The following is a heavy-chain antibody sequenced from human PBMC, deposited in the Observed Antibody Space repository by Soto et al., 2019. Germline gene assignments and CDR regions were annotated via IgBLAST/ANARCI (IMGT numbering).Heavy chain of an antibody. Sequence: QVQLVESGGGVVQPGRSLRLSCAASGFTFSSYAMHWVRQAPGKGLEWVAVISYDGSNKYYADSMKGRFTISRDNSKNTLYLQMNSLRAEDTAVYYCAREIDGEYCSGGSCPFDYWGQGTLVTVSS. J-gene: IGHJ4*02. CDR2: ISYDGSNK. V-gene: IGHV3-30-3*01. CDR3: AREIDGEYCSGGSCPFDY. CDR1: GFTFSSYA. D-gene: IGHD2-15*01.